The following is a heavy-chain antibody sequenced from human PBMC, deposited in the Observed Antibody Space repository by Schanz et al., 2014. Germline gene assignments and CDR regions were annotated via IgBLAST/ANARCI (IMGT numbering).Heavy chain of an antibody. CDR2: ISDSGDST. Sequence: QVQLVESGGGLVKPGGSLRLSCAASGLTFSDYYMSWIRQAPGKGLEWVSDISDSGDSTHYADSVKGRFTISRDNAKNSLFLQMNSLRAEDTAVYYCAKAKSGAHGAFDIWGQGTMGTVSS. V-gene: IGHV3-11*01. CDR1: GLTFSDYY. D-gene: IGHD3-10*01. CDR3: AKAKSGAHGAFDI. J-gene: IGHJ3*02.